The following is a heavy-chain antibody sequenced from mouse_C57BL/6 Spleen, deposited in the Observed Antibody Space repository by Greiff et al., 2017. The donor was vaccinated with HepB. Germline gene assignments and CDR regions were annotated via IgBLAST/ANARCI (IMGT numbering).Heavy chain of an antibody. CDR2: IDPSDSYT. V-gene: IGHV1-69*01. Sequence: VQLQQPGAELVMPGASVKLSCKASGYTFTSYWMHWVKQRPGQGLEWIGEIDPSDSYTNYNQKFKGKSTLTVDKSSSTAYMQLSSLTSEDSAVYYCARSATTVVATDAMDYWGQGTSVTVSS. J-gene: IGHJ4*01. D-gene: IGHD1-1*01. CDR3: ARSATTVVATDAMDY. CDR1: GYTFTSYW.